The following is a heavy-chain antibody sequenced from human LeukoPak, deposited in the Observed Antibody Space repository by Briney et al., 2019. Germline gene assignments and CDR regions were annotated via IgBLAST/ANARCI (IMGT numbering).Heavy chain of an antibody. CDR1: GFTFSSYA. D-gene: IGHD4-17*01. CDR2: ISYDGSNK. V-gene: IGHV3-30-3*01. J-gene: IGHJ4*02. Sequence: QPGGSLRLSCAASGFTFSSYAIHWVRQAPGKGLEWVAVISYDGSNKYYADSVEGRFTISRDNSKNTLYLQMNSLRAEDTAVYYCARETGGAIGSTDFDYWGQGTLVTVSS. CDR3: ARETGGAIGSTDFDY.